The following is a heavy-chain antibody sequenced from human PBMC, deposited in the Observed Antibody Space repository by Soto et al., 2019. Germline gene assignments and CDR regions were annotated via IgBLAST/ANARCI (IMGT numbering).Heavy chain of an antibody. CDR2: INPDSGAT. CDR1: GYSFTGYY. D-gene: IGHD2-8*02. J-gene: IGHJ4*02. Sequence: HEHLVQSGAEVKRPGASLKVSCKASGYSFTGYYIHWVRQAPGQGLEWMGWINPDSGATNYAQNLQGRVTLTSDTSISTASMELTNLTSDDTAVYYCARGDYGTGGYPFPYFDYRGQGTLVIVSS. CDR3: ARGDYGTGGYPFPYFDY. V-gene: IGHV1-2*02.